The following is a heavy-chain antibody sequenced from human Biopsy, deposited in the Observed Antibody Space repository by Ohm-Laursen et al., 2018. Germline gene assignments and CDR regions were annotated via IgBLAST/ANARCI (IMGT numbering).Heavy chain of an antibody. CDR3: ARHSPPGLEVSWNDVFDI. J-gene: IGHJ3*02. D-gene: IGHD5/OR15-5a*01. CDR2: IRGQRNKT. V-gene: IGHV1-18*01. Sequence: PVTASCKASGSTFRRYGISWVRQAPGQGLEWLGWIRGQRNKTRYGQKVQGRVMMTKDTSTTTAHLELRSLRSDHPAVYYCARHSPPGLEVSWNDVFDIWGQGTVVTVS. CDR1: GSTFRRYG.